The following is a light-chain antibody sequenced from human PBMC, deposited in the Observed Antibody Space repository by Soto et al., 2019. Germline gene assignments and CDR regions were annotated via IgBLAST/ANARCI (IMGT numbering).Light chain of an antibody. V-gene: IGKV3-20*01. CDR3: QRFGASPRYT. CDR1: QSLNSNQ. Sequence: EIVLTQSPGTLSLSPGERATLSCRASQSLNSNQLAWYQQKPGQAPRLVIYATSSRATGIPERFSGSGSGTDFTLTISRLEPEDFAVYYCQRFGASPRYTFGQGTNLEIK. J-gene: IGKJ2*01. CDR2: ATS.